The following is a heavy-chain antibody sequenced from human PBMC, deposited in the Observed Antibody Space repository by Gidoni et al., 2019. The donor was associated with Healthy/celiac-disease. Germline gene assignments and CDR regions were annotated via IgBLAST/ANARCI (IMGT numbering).Heavy chain of an antibody. Sequence: YAQKFQGRVTMTRNTSISTAYMELSSLRSEDTAVYYCARVRWVAGTDYWGQGTLVTVSS. J-gene: IGHJ4*02. CDR3: ARVRWVAGTDY. V-gene: IGHV1-8*01. D-gene: IGHD6-19*01.